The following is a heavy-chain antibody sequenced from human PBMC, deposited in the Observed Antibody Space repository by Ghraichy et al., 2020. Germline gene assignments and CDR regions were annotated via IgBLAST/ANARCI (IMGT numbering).Heavy chain of an antibody. J-gene: IGHJ6*02. Sequence: GGSLRLSCAASGFTVGSNYMSWVRQAPGKGLEWVSLTYSGGRTYYGDSVKGRFTVSRDNSKNTLYLQMNSVRAEDTAVYYCVISQGLHCSSTTCFMDVWGQGTTVTVSS. CDR3: VISQGLHCSSTTCFMDV. CDR2: TYSGGRT. V-gene: IGHV3-53*01. D-gene: IGHD2-2*01. CDR1: GFTVGSNY.